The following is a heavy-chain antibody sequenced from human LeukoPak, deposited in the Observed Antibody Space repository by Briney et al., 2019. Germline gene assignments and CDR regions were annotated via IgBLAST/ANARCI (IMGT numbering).Heavy chain of an antibody. D-gene: IGHD6-13*01. V-gene: IGHV4-38-2*01. CDR3: ASHPRSSSWYSGAGDFDI. J-gene: IGHJ3*02. Sequence: PSETLSLTCAVSGYAISNGYYWGWVRQPPGKGLEWIGTIYHSGSTYYNPSLKSRVTISEDTSKNQFSLRLSPVTAADTAVYSCASHPRSSSWYSGAGDFDIWGEGTMVTVSS. CDR1: GYAISNGYY. CDR2: IYHSGST.